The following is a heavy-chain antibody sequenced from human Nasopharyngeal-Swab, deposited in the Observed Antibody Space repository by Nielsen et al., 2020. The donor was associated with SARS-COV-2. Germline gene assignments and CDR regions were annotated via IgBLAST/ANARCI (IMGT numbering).Heavy chain of an antibody. CDR2: MNPGGSGT. D-gene: IGHD1-14*01. Sequence: GVLKISCAASGFHFSTQWMDWVRQAPGKGLVWVSQMNPGGSGTGYPDSVKGRFTISRDNAKNTLYLQMNGLRVDDTAVYYCARGGFRYGLDVWGQGTTVTVSS. J-gene: IGHJ6*02. CDR3: ARGGFRYGLDV. V-gene: IGHV3-74*01. CDR1: GFHFSTQW.